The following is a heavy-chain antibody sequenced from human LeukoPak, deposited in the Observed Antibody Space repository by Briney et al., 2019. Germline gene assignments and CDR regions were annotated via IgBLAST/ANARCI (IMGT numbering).Heavy chain of an antibody. Sequence: SGPALVKPTQTLTLTCTFSGFSLSTSGMCVSWIRQPPGKALEWLARIDWDDDKYYSTSLKTRLTISKDTPKNQVVLTMTNMDPVDTATYYCARMYYYDSSGYYYNFDYWGQGTLVTVSS. CDR2: IDWDDDK. D-gene: IGHD3-22*01. V-gene: IGHV2-70*11. CDR3: ARMYYYDSSGYYYNFDY. CDR1: GFSLSTSGMC. J-gene: IGHJ4*02.